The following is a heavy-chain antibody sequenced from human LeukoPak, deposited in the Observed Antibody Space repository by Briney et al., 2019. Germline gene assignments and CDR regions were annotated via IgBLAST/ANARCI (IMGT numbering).Heavy chain of an antibody. V-gene: IGHV4-34*01. D-gene: IGHD3-10*01. Sequence: SETLSLTCSVYGGSFTGYYWTWIRQPPGKGLEWIGEINHSGSTNYNPSLKSRVTISVDTSKNQFSLKLSSVTAADTAVYYCARRWGYGSGSYRYYFDYWGQGTLVTVSS. CDR1: GGSFTGYY. CDR3: ARRWGYGSGSYRYYFDY. CDR2: INHSGST. J-gene: IGHJ4*02.